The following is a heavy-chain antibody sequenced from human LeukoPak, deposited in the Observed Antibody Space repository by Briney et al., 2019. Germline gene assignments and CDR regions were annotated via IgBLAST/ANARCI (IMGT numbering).Heavy chain of an antibody. D-gene: IGHD6-6*01. V-gene: IGHV4-39*07. CDR2: ISYSGIY. CDR1: GGSISSRPYY. CDR3: ARDFSSISTVYYYYYMDV. Sequence: PSETLSLTCTVSGGSISSRPYYWGWVRQPPGKGLEWFVTISYSGIYYYSPFLMSRATISLDTSKNQFSLKLSSVTAADTAIYYCARDFSSISTVYYYYYMDVWGKGTTVTVSS. J-gene: IGHJ6*03.